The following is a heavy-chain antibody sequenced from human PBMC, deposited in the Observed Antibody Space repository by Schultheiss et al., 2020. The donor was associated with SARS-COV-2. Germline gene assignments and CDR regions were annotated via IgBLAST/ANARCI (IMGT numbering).Heavy chain of an antibody. Sequence: SGPTLVKPTQTLTLTCTFSGFSLSTSGMRVSWIRQPPGKALEWLARIDWDDDKFYSTSLKTRLTISKDTSKNQVVLTMTNMDPVDTATYYCAHRPGMITFGGVIIWGQGSLVTVSS. J-gene: IGHJ4*02. D-gene: IGHD3-16*02. CDR1: GFSLSTSGMR. CDR3: AHRPGMITFGGVII. CDR2: IDWDDDK. V-gene: IGHV2-70*12.